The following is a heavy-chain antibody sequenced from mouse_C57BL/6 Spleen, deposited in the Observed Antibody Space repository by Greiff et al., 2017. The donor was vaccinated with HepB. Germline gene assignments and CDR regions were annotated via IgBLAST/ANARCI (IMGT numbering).Heavy chain of an antibody. CDR3: AKTRGPNYAMDY. J-gene: IGHJ4*01. D-gene: IGHD3-3*01. Sequence: QVQLQQSGPGLVQPSQSLSITCTVSGFSLTSYGVHWVRQSPGKGLEWLGVIWRGGSTDYNAAFMSRLSITKDNSKSQVFFKMNSLHADDTAIYYCAKTRGPNYAMDYWGQGTSVTVSS. V-gene: IGHV2-5*01. CDR2: IWRGGST. CDR1: GFSLTSYG.